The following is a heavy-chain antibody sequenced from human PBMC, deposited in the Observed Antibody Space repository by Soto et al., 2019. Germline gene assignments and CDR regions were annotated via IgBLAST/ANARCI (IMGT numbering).Heavy chain of an antibody. CDR1: GFTFSHYA. V-gene: IGHV3-30*18. CDR3: AKDGSHNFDY. CDR2: MSYDGSNE. D-gene: IGHD1-26*01. Sequence: QVQLVESGGGVVQPGRSLRLSCAASGFTFSHYAMHWVRQAPGKGLEWVALMSYDGSNEYYADSVKGRFTISRDNSKNILYRQMNSLKAEDTAVYYCAKDGSHNFDYWGQGTLVTVSS. J-gene: IGHJ4*02.